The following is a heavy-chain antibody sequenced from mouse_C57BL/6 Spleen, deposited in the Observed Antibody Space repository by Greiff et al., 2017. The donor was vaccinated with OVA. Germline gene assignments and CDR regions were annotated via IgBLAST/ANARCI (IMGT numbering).Heavy chain of an antibody. CDR3: ARFTTVVATDWYFDV. CDR1: GYTFTSYW. V-gene: IGHV1-64*01. J-gene: IGHJ1*03. D-gene: IGHD1-1*01. CDR2: IHPNSGST. Sequence: QVQLQQPGAELVKPGASVKLSCKASGYTFTSYWMHWVKQRPGQGLEWIGKIHPNSGSTNYNEKFKSKATLTVDKSSSTAYMQLSSLTSEDSAVYYGARFTTVVATDWYFDVWGKGTTVTVSS.